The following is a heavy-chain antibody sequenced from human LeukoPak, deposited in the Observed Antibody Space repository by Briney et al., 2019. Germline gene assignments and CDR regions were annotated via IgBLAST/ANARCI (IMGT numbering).Heavy chain of an antibody. CDR3: ARGEYSSSSPVGYYFDY. J-gene: IGHJ4*02. CDR1: GGSFSGYY. CDR2: INHSGST. V-gene: IGHV4-34*01. Sequence: SETLSLTCAVYGGSFSGYYWSWIRQPPGKGLEWIGEINHSGSTNYNPSLKSRVTISVDTPKNQFSLKLSSVTAADTAVYYCARGEYSSSSPVGYYFDYWGQGTLVTVSS. D-gene: IGHD6-6*01.